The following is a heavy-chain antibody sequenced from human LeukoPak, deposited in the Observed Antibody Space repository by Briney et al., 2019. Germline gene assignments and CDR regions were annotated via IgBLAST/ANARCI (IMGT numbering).Heavy chain of an antibody. CDR3: ARDQGKYSHGQLDY. CDR1: GFTFSSYE. J-gene: IGHJ4*02. V-gene: IGHV3-48*03. Sequence: QPGGSLRLSCAASGFTFSSYEMTWVRQAPGKGLEYLSYISNSGHNVYYADSVKGRLTISRDNAKSSLYLQVDSLRAEDTAVYYCARDQGKYSHGQLDYWGQGILVTVSA. CDR2: ISNSGHNV. D-gene: IGHD5-18*01.